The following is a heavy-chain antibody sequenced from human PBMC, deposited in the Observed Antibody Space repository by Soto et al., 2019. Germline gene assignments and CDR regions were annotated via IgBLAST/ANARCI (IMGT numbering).Heavy chain of an antibody. V-gene: IGHV3-23*01. J-gene: IGHJ1*01. CDR1: GFTFSSYA. CDR3: AKDYYGHFTEYFQH. Sequence: EVQLLESGGGLVQPGGSLRLSCAASGFTFSSYAMSWVRQAPGKWLEWVSAISGSGGSTYYADSVKRRFTISRENSKNTLYLKMNSLRAEDMDVYDCAKDYYGHFTEYFQHWGQGTLVTVSS. D-gene: IGHD3-22*01. CDR2: ISGSGGST.